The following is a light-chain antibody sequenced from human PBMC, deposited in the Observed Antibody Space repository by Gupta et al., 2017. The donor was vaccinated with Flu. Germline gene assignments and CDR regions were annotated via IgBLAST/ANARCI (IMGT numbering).Light chain of an antibody. J-gene: IGKJ4*01. V-gene: IGKV3-11*01. CDR1: KSIAGY. Sequence: RTTLPCRARKSIAGYLAWYQQRPGQAPKLLIYDTSIRASGIQARFSGSESETDFTLTIRILEPEDFAVYYFQQRSNWPPGASFGGGTKVEIK. CDR3: QQRSNWPPGAS. CDR2: DTS.